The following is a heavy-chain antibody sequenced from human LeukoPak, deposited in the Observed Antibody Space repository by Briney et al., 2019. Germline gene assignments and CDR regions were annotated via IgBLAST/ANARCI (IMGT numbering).Heavy chain of an antibody. V-gene: IGHV4-61*02. CDR1: GGSISSGSYY. J-gene: IGHJ5*02. CDR3: ARGFRDENWFDP. CDR2: IYTSGST. D-gene: IGHD3-10*01. Sequence: SQTLSLTCTVSGGSISSGSYYWRWIRQPGGKGLEWIVRIYTSGSTNYNPSLKSPVTISVDASKNQFSLKLSSVTAADTAVYYCARGFRDENWFDPWGQGTLVTVSS.